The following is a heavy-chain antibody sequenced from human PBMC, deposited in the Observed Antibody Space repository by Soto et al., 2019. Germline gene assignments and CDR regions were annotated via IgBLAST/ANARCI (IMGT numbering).Heavy chain of an antibody. Sequence: GASVKVSCKASGYNFTRFGISWVRQAPGQGLEWLGWVGAHSGQTRYAPKFQGRLTMTTDASMSTAYIDLRSLRSDDTALYYCGREGQRLAQEDYYQFNGMDVWGQGTTVTVSS. J-gene: IGHJ6*02. CDR3: GREGQRLAQEDYYQFNGMDV. V-gene: IGHV1-18*01. CDR1: GYNFTRFG. CDR2: VGAHSGQT. D-gene: IGHD3-9*01.